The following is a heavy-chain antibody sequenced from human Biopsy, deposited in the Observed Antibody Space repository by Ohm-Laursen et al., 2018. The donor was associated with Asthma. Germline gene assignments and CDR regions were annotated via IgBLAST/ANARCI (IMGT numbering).Heavy chain of an antibody. CDR3: ARDVGINADPGHWSFNL. Sequence: GSLRLSCAASGFPLSGTWMHWVRQAPGKGLDWVSTINAEGGGTYYADSVKGRFTISRDYSKSIVYLQMNSLRLEDTAVYYCARDVGINADPGHWSFNLWGRGTQVTVSS. D-gene: IGHD1-14*01. CDR2: INAEGGGT. J-gene: IGHJ2*01. CDR1: GFPLSGTW. V-gene: IGHV3-74*01.